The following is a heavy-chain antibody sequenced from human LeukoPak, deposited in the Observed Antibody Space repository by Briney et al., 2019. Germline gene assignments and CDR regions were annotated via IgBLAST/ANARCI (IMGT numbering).Heavy chain of an antibody. V-gene: IGHV1-69*13. D-gene: IGHD5-24*01. CDR1: GGTFSSYA. J-gene: IGHJ4*02. CDR3: ARGVADRWLQLPNDY. Sequence: ASVKVSCKASGGTFSSYAISWVRQAPGQGLEWMGGIIPIFGTANYAQKFQGRVTITADESTSTAYMELSSLRSEDTAVYYCARGVADRWLQLPNDYWGQGTLVTVSS. CDR2: IIPIFGTA.